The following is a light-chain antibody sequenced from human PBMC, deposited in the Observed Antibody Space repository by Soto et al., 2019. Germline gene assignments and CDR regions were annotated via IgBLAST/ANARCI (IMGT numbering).Light chain of an antibody. V-gene: IGKV3-20*01. J-gene: IGKJ1*01. CDR3: QVYGRTPRT. Sequence: EMVLTQSPGTLSLSPGERATLSCRAGQSVTSNFLAWYRQKPGQAPRLPIYGASSRATGIPDRVSGSGSGTDFTLTLSRLDPEGFAVYYCQVYGRTPRTFGRGTKVEIK. CDR2: GAS. CDR1: QSVTSNF.